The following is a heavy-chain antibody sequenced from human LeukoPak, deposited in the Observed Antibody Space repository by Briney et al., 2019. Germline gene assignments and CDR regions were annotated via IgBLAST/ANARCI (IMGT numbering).Heavy chain of an antibody. J-gene: IGHJ4*02. Sequence: PGGSLRLSCAASGFTFSSSTMNWVRQAPGKGLEWVSTIDGPTFRTHYADSVMGRFTISRDNSKNTLYLQMNSLRAEDTAVYFCTTWVGAHFDFWGQGTLVTVSS. CDR2: IDGPTFRT. D-gene: IGHD1-26*01. V-gene: IGHV3-23*01. CDR1: GFTFSSST. CDR3: TTWVGAHFDF.